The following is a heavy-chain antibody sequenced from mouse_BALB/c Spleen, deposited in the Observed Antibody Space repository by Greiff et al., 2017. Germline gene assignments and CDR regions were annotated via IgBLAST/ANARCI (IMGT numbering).Heavy chain of an antibody. J-gene: IGHJ3*01. Sequence: EVKLMESGAELVKPGASVKLSCTASGFNIKDTYMHWVKQRPEQGLEWIGRIDPANDNTKYDPKFQGKATITADTSSNTAYLQLSSLTSEDTAVYYCASLGQAYWGQGTLVTVSA. CDR3: ASLGQAY. D-gene: IGHD3-3*01. CDR2: IDPANDNT. CDR1: GFNIKDTY. V-gene: IGHV14-3*02.